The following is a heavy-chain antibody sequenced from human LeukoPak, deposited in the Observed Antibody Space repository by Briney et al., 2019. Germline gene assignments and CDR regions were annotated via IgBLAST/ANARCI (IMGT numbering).Heavy chain of an antibody. CDR2: IKKDGSEK. Sequence: GGSLRLSCTASGFTFSSYWMSWVRQAPGKGLEWVANIKKDGSEKYYVDSVKGRFTISRDNAKTSLYLQMNSLRAKDTAVYYCARDLSGVTGYTYGRGIDYWGQGTLVTVSS. CDR1: GFTFSSYW. D-gene: IGHD5-18*01. V-gene: IGHV3-7*01. J-gene: IGHJ4*02. CDR3: ARDLSGVTGYTYGRGIDY.